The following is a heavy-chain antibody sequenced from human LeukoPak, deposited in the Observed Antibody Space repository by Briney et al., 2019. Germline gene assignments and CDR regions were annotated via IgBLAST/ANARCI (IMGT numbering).Heavy chain of an antibody. CDR2: IYHSGST. D-gene: IGHD3-16*01. CDR1: GGSISSYY. CDR3: AGFIGDPYWYFDL. J-gene: IGHJ2*01. Sequence: SETLSLTCTVSGGSISSYYWSWIRQPPGKGLEWIGSIYHSGSTYYNPSLKSRVTISVDTSKNQFSLKLSSVTAADTAVYYCAGFIGDPYWYFDLWGRGTLVTVSS. V-gene: IGHV4-59*04.